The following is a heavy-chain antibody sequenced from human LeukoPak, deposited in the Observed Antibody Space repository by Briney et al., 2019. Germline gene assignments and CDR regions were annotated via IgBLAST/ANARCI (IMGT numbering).Heavy chain of an antibody. CDR1: GGSFSGYY. Sequence: SETLSLTCAVYGGSFSGYYWSWIRQPPGKGLEGIGEINHSGSTNYNPSLKSRVTISVDTSKNQSSLKLSSVTAADTAVYYCASLDDYYGSGSYGNFDYWGQGTLVTVSS. J-gene: IGHJ4*02. CDR2: INHSGST. CDR3: ASLDDYYGSGSYGNFDY. D-gene: IGHD3-10*01. V-gene: IGHV4-34*01.